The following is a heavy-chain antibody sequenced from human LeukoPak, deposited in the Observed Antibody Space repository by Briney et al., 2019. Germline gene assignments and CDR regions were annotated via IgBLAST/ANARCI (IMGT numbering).Heavy chain of an antibody. D-gene: IGHD2-15*01. Sequence: ASVKVSCKASGGTFSSYAISWVRQAPGQGLEWMGGIILIFGTANYAQKFQGRVTITADESTSTAYMELSSLRSEDTAVYYCARRRCSGGSCYPVSNYYYYYYMDVWGKGTTVTVSS. CDR2: IILIFGTA. CDR3: ARRRCSGGSCYPVSNYYYYYYMDV. V-gene: IGHV1-69*13. J-gene: IGHJ6*03. CDR1: GGTFSSYA.